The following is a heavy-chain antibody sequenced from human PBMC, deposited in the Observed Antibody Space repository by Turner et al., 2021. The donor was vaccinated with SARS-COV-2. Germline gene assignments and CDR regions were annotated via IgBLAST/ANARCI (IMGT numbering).Heavy chain of an antibody. D-gene: IGHD2-15*01. CDR2: IKQDGSEK. V-gene: IGHV3-7*01. Sequence: EVQRVESGGGLVQPGGSLRLSCAASGFTFSGYWMSWVRQAPGKGLEWVADIKQDGSEKYYVDSVKGRFTISRDNAKNSLYLQMNSLRAEDTAVYYCARFSGASPDFDYWGQGTLVTVSS. CDR1: GFTFSGYW. CDR3: ARFSGASPDFDY. J-gene: IGHJ4*02.